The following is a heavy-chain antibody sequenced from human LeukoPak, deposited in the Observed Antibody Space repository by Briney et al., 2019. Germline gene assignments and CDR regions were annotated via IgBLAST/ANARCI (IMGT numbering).Heavy chain of an antibody. J-gene: IGHJ4*02. V-gene: IGHV1-46*01. CDR1: GYTFTNFY. Sequence: GASVKISCTASGYTFTNFYMHWVRQAPGQGLEWMGIINPRGGSTTSAQKFQGRITLTRDTSTSTFYMELSSLRSEDIAVYYCTRKVPGYTYDYWGQGTLVTVSS. D-gene: IGHD6-13*01. CDR3: TRKVPGYTYDY. CDR2: INPRGGST.